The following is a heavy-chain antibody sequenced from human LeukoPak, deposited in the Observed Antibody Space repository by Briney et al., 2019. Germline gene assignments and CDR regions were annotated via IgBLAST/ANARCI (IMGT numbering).Heavy chain of an antibody. D-gene: IGHD5-12*01. Sequence: GGSLRLSCAASGFTFSSYSMNWVRQAPGKGLEWVSSISSSSSYIYYADSVKGRFTISRDNAKNSLYLQMNSLRAEDTAVYYCARDSWEREYSGYDPDYWGQGTLVTVSS. J-gene: IGHJ4*02. CDR2: ISSSSSYI. CDR3: ARDSWEREYSGYDPDY. V-gene: IGHV3-21*01. CDR1: GFTFSSYS.